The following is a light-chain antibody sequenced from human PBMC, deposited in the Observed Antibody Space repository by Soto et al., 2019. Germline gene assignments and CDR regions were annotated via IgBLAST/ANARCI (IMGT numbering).Light chain of an antibody. Sequence: QSVLTQPPSVSGAPGQRVTISCTGSISNIGAGYDVHWYQQLPGTAPKLLIYDNTNRPSGVPDRFSGSKSDTSASLAITGLQAEDEADYYCQSYDTSLSVVFGGGTKVTVL. CDR3: QSYDTSLSVV. CDR2: DNT. CDR1: ISNIGAGYD. V-gene: IGLV1-40*01. J-gene: IGLJ2*01.